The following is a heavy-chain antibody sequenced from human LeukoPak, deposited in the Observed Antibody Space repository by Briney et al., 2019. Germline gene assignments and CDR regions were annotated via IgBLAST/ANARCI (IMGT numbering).Heavy chain of an antibody. CDR3: AKSPKYYFDY. J-gene: IGHJ4*02. CDR2: ISGSGGST. CDR1: GFTFSSYA. V-gene: IGHV3-23*01. Sequence: AGGSLRLSCAASGFTFSSYAMSWVRQAPGKGLEWVSAISGSGGSTYYADSVKGRFTISRDNSKNTLYLQMNGLRAEDTAVYYCAKSPKYYFDYWGQGTLVTVSS.